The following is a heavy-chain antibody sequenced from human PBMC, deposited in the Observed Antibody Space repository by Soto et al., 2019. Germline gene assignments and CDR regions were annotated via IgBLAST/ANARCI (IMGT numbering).Heavy chain of an antibody. CDR2: IFYSGLT. Sequence: PSETLSLTCTVSGGYIRSGAYYWSWIRQHPGQGLEWIGYIFYSGLTYYNPSLKSRVTISVDTSKNQFSLKLSSVTAADTAVYYCARSRHDYGDYYMDVWGEGTTVTVSS. D-gene: IGHD4-17*01. J-gene: IGHJ6*03. CDR1: GGYIRSGAYY. V-gene: IGHV4-31*03. CDR3: ARSRHDYGDYYMDV.